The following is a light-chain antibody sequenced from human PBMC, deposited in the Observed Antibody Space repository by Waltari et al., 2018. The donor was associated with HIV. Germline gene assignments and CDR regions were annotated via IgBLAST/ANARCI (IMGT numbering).Light chain of an antibody. CDR3: GTWDSRLSGVV. Sequence: QSVLTQPPSVSAAPGQKVTISCSGSSSNIGSNRVSWYQQLPGTAPKLLIYDNNNRPSGIPDRFSRSKSGTSATLGITGLQTGDEADYYCGTWDSRLSGVVFGGGTKLTVL. CDR2: DNN. CDR1: SSNIGSNR. V-gene: IGLV1-51*01. J-gene: IGLJ3*02.